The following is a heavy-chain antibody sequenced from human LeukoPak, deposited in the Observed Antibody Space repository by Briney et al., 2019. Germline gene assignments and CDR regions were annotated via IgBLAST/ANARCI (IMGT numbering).Heavy chain of an antibody. CDR1: GFSFSSYS. J-gene: IGHJ5*02. CDR2: IRHSGSPT. V-gene: IGHV3-48*04. Sequence: GSLRLSCAASGFSFSSYSMNWVRQAPGKGLEWVAYIRHSGSPTYYADSVKGRFTISRDSAKSSLYLQMNSLRAEDTAVYYCARDVQGWFDPWGQGTLVTVSS. CDR3: ARDVQGWFDP.